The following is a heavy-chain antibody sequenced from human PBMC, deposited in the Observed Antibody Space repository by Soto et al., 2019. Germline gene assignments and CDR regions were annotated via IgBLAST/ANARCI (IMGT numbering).Heavy chain of an antibody. Sequence: EVQLVESGGGLVQPGGSLRLSCAASGFTFSSYSMNWVRQAPGKGLEWVSYISSSGSTIYYADSVRGRFTISRDNAKNSLYLQMNSLRDGDTAVYYCASAGYRSVDYWCQGTLVTVSS. V-gene: IGHV3-48*02. D-gene: IGHD3-3*01. CDR1: GFTFSSYS. CDR2: ISSSGSTI. CDR3: ASAGYRSVDY. J-gene: IGHJ4*02.